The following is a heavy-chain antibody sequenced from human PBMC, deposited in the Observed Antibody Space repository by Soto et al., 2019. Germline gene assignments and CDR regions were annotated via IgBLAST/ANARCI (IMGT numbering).Heavy chain of an antibody. V-gene: IGHV3-30-3*01. CDR3: ARQDTTAYHDF. CDR2: VSHDGTNK. Sequence: QVQMVESGGGVVQPGTSLRLSCAASGFSFSSYVLHWFRQAPGKGLEWVAVVSHDGTNKYYADSVKGRFTISRDYSRNTLYLQLDSLRAEDTAVFYCARQDTTAYHDFWGQGTLVTVSS. CDR1: GFSFSSYV. J-gene: IGHJ4*02. D-gene: IGHD1-26*01.